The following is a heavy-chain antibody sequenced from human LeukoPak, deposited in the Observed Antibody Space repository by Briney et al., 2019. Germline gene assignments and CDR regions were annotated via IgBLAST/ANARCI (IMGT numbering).Heavy chain of an antibody. CDR1: GYTFTSYD. V-gene: IGHV1-8*01. Sequence: GASVKVSCKASGYTFTSYDINWVRHATGQGLEWMGWINPNSGNAGYAQNFRGRVTMTRDTSISTVYMELSSLKSEDTAVYYCARKMRDSGSYPDWGPGTLVTVSS. CDR3: ARKMRDSGSYPD. CDR2: INPNSGNA. J-gene: IGHJ4*02. D-gene: IGHD3-10*01.